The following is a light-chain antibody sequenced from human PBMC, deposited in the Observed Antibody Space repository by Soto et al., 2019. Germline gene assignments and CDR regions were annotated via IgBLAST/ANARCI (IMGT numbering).Light chain of an antibody. Sequence: QSALTQPASVSASPGQSITISCTGTSGDVGGYDYVSWYQQHPDKAPKLIIYDVIYRPSGVSYRFSGSKSGNTASLTISGLQAEDEADYYCSSYTSTNTHVVFGGGTQLTVL. CDR3: SSYTSTNTHVV. V-gene: IGLV2-14*03. CDR2: DVI. CDR1: SGDVGGYDY. J-gene: IGLJ2*01.